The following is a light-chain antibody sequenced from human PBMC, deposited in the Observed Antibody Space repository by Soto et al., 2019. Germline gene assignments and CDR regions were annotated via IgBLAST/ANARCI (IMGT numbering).Light chain of an antibody. V-gene: IGLV1-40*01. Sequence: QSVLTQPPSVSGAPGQRVTISCTGSSSNIGAGYDVHWYQQLPGTAPKLLIYGDNNRPSGVPDRFSGSKSGTSASLAITGLQAEDEADYYCTSYVGSNIWVFGGGTKLTVL. CDR3: TSYVGSNIWV. CDR2: GDN. CDR1: SSNIGAGYD. J-gene: IGLJ3*02.